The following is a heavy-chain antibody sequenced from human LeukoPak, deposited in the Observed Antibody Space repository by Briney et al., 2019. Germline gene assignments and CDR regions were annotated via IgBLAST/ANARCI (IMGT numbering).Heavy chain of an antibody. Sequence: SETLSLTCAVYGGSFSGYYWSWIRQPPGKGLEWIGEINHSGSTNYNPSLKSRVTMSVDTSKNQFSLKLSSVTAADTAVYYCAREDYGDYPYYDYWGQGTLVIVSS. J-gene: IGHJ4*02. V-gene: IGHV4-34*01. D-gene: IGHD4-17*01. CDR2: INHSGST. CDR1: GGSFSGYY. CDR3: AREDYGDYPYYDY.